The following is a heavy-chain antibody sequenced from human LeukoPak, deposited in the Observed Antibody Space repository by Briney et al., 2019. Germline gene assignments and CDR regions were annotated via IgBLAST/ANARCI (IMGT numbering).Heavy chain of an antibody. CDR1: GFTFSSYG. V-gene: IGHV3-30*02. CDR2: IRYDGSNK. J-gene: IGHJ4*02. Sequence: GGSLRLSCAASGFTFSSYGMHWVRQAPGKGLEWVAFIRYDGSNKYYAGSVKGRFTISRDNSKNTLYLQMNSLRAEDTAVYYCAKVGATSEDYWGQGTLVTVSS. CDR3: AKVGATSEDY. D-gene: IGHD1-26*01.